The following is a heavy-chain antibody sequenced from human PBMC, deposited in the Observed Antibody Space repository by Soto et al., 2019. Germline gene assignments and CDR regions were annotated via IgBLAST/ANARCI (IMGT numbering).Heavy chain of an antibody. V-gene: IGHV3-33*01. CDR1: GFTFSSYG. D-gene: IGHD3-10*01. J-gene: IGHJ6*02. CDR3: ARDRWDYGSGSYLDYGMDV. CDR2: IWYDGSNK. Sequence: GGSLRLSCGASGFTFSSYGMHWVRQAPGKGLEWVAVIWYDGSNKYYADSVKGRFTISRDNSKNTLYLQMNSLRAEDTAVYYCARDRWDYGSGSYLDYGMDVWGQGTTVTVSS.